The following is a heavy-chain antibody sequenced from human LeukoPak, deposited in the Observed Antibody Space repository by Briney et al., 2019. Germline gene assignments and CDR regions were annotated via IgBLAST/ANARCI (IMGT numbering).Heavy chain of an antibody. J-gene: IGHJ6*03. D-gene: IGHD2-15*01. Sequence: SETLSLTCTVSGGSVSSYYWSWVRRPPGTGLEWIGYIYPSGSTNYNPSLESRVAISADTSMNQFSLKLSSVTAADTAVYFCARRVLGYCRGGSCYGLSYYMDVWGEGTTVTVSS. CDR3: ARRVLGYCRGGSCYGLSYYMDV. CDR2: IYPSGST. CDR1: GGSVSSYY. V-gene: IGHV4-4*09.